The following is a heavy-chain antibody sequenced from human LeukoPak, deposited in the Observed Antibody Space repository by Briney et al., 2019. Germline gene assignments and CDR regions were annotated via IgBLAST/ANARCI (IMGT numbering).Heavy chain of an antibody. D-gene: IGHD6-13*01. J-gene: IGHJ5*02. Sequence: VASVKVSCKASGYTFTGYYMHWVRQAPGQGLEWMGGIIPIFGTANYARKFQGRVTITTDESTSTAYMELSSLRSEDTAVYYCARDLGVSIAAAGASWGQGTLVTVSS. CDR2: IIPIFGTA. V-gene: IGHV1-69*05. CDR3: ARDLGVSIAAAGAS. CDR1: GYTFTGYY.